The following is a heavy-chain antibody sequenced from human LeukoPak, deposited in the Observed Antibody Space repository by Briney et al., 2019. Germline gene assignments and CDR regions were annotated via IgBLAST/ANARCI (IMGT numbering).Heavy chain of an antibody. V-gene: IGHV4-59*01. J-gene: IGHJ4*02. CDR2: VFYSGPT. CDR3: AGRSARYFDS. Sequence: SETLSLTCTVSGDSIDSYYWSWIRQPPGEGLRWIGYVFYSGPTNYDASLRSRVAISVDRSKNQFSLKLTSVSAADTAVYYCAGRSARYFDSWGQGTLVTVSS. D-gene: IGHD1-26*01. CDR1: GDSIDSYY.